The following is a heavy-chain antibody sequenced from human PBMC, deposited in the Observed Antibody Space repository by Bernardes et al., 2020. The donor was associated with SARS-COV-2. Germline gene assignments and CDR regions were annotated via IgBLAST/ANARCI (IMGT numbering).Heavy chain of an antibody. CDR1: GFTFSSYW. V-gene: IGHV3-74*03. Sequence: GSLRLSCAASGFTFSSYWMHWVRQAPGEGLVWVSRINGDGSTTTYPDSVRGRFTISRDNAKNTLYLQMNSLRVEDTAVYYCVRGPSDGHGRFEYWGQGILGTVAS. CDR3: VRGPSDGHGRFEY. J-gene: IGHJ4*02. CDR2: INGDGSTT.